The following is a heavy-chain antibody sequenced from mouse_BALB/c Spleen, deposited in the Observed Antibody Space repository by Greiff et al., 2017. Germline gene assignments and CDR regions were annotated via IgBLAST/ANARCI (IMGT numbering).Heavy chain of an antibody. Sequence: QVQLQQSGPELVKPGASVTISCKASGYAFSSSWVNWMKQRPVQGLEWIGRIYPGDGDTNYNGKFKGKATLTADKSSSTDYMQLSSLTSVDSAVYFCARGKVTYGFDYWGQGTTLTVSS. CDR2: IYPGDGDT. D-gene: IGHD1-1*01. CDR1: GYAFSSSW. CDR3: ARGKVTYGFDY. J-gene: IGHJ2*01. V-gene: IGHV1-82*01.